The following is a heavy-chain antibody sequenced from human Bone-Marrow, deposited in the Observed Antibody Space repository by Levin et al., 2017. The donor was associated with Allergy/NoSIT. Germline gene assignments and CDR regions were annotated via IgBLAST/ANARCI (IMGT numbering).Heavy chain of an antibody. CDR1: EDTFSGHY. Sequence: ASVKVSCKASEDTFSGHYMHWVRQAPDQGLQWMGWINPHSGDTYYSQIFQDRVTMTWDTSLNTAYMELSRLGSGDTPIYFCAGSAASGLYVWGQGSVVSVS. D-gene: IGHD6-19*01. CDR3: AGSAASGLYV. CDR2: INPHSGDT. V-gene: IGHV1-2*02. J-gene: IGHJ4*02.